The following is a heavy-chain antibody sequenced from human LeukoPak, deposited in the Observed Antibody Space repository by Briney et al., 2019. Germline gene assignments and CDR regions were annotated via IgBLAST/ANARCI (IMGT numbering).Heavy chain of an antibody. CDR3: ASPPKAPTLGY. CDR1: GFTFSSYA. V-gene: IGHV3-30-3*01. Sequence: GGSLRLSCAASGFTFSSYAMHWVRQAPGKGLEWVAVISYDGSNKYYADSVKGRFTISRDNAKNSLYLQMNSLRAEDTAVYYCASPPKAPTLGYWGQGTLVTVSS. CDR2: ISYDGSNK. D-gene: IGHD2/OR15-2a*01. J-gene: IGHJ4*02.